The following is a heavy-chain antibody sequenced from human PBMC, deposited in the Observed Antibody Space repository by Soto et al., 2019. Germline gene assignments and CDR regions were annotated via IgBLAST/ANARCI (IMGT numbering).Heavy chain of an antibody. V-gene: IGHV4-31*02. CDR1: AGSISSRGYY. CDR3: ATVRGGEPFDD. D-gene: IGHD2-21*01. Sequence: SQTLSLTWTLSAGSISSRGYYWSWIRQHPGKGLEWIGYIYYSGRTYYNPSLKRRVTISVDTSKNQLSLNLSSVASADTSVYYWATVRGGEPFDDWGQGTLVTVSS. J-gene: IGHJ4*02. CDR2: IYYSGRT.